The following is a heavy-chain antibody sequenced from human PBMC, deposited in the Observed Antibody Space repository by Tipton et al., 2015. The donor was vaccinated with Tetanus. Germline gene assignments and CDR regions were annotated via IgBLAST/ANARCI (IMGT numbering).Heavy chain of an antibody. D-gene: IGHD3-10*01. CDR1: GVSFTDYY. CDR3: ARRRGMPRGVLPRFDP. J-gene: IGHJ5*02. V-gene: IGHV4-34*01. Sequence: TLSLTCAVYGVSFTDYYWTWIRQPPGKGLEWIGQINYRGGTNYNPSLKSRVTISVDTSKDQFFLNLTSVTAADTAVYYCARRRGMPRGVLPRFDPWGQGTLVTVSS. CDR2: INYRGGT.